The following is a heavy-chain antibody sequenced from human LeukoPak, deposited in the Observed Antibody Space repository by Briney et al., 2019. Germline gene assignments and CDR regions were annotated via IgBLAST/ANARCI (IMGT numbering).Heavy chain of an antibody. D-gene: IGHD2-21*01. CDR3: ARVIKPGYYMDV. V-gene: IGHV1-18*01. CDR2: ISAYNGNT. Sequence: GASVKVSCKASGYTFTSYGISWVRQAPGQGGEWMGGISAYNGNTNYAQNLQGRVTMTTDTSTSTAYMELRSLRSDDTAVYYCARVIKPGYYMDVWGKGTTVTVSS. CDR1: GYTFTSYG. J-gene: IGHJ6*03.